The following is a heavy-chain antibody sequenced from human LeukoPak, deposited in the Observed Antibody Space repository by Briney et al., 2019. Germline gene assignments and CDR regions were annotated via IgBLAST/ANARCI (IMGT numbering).Heavy chain of an antibody. J-gene: IGHJ4*02. V-gene: IGHV3-30-3*01. Sequence: GGSLRLSCAASGFTFSSHAIHWVRQAPGKGLEWVAVISDDGTNQYNADSVKGRFTISRDNSKNTLYLQMNSLRAEDTAVYYCAKVSPYYVWGSYRLDYWGQGTLVTVSS. CDR2: ISDDGTNQ. D-gene: IGHD3-16*02. CDR1: GFTFSSHA. CDR3: AKVSPYYVWGSYRLDY.